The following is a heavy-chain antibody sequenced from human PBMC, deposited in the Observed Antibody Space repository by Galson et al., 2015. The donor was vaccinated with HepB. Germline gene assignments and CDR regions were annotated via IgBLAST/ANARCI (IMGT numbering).Heavy chain of an antibody. CDR1: GGSISSSSYY. Sequence: ETLSLTCTVSGGSISSSSYYWGWIRQPPGKGLEWIGSIYYSGSTYYNPSLKSRVTISVDTSKNQFSLKLSSVTAADTAVYYCARHGQSSLLWFGDIRMDYWGQGTLVTVSS. V-gene: IGHV4-39*01. J-gene: IGHJ4*02. CDR3: ARHGQSSLLWFGDIRMDY. D-gene: IGHD3-10*01. CDR2: IYYSGST.